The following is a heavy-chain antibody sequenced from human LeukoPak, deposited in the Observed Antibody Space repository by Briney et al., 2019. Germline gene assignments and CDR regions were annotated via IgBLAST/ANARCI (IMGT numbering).Heavy chain of an antibody. CDR2: IYTSGST. D-gene: IGHD3-9*01. J-gene: IGHJ4*02. Sequence: PSETLSLTCTVSGGSISSGSYYWSCIRQPAGKGLECIGRIYTSGSTNSNPSLKSRVTISVDTSKHQFSLKLSSVTAADTAVYYCARHVRGLRYFDWLPLYYFDYWGQGTLVTVSS. V-gene: IGHV4-61*02. CDR3: ARHVRGLRYFDWLPLYYFDY. CDR1: GGSISSGSYY.